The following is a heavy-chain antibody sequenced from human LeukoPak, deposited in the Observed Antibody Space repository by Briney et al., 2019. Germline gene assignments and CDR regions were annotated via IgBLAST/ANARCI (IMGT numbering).Heavy chain of an antibody. D-gene: IGHD6-19*01. Sequence: GGSLRLSCAASGVTFSSYAMSWVRQAPGKGLEWVSVISGSGGNTYYADSVKGRFTISRDNSKNTLYLQVNTLRAEDTAVYFCATTGYSSAWPIQHWGQGTLVTVSS. CDR3: ATTGYSSAWPIQH. J-gene: IGHJ1*01. V-gene: IGHV3-23*01. CDR2: ISGSGGNT. CDR1: GVTFSSYA.